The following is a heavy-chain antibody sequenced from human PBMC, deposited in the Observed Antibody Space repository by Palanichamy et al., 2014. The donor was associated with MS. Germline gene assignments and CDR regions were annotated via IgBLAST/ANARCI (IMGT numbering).Heavy chain of an antibody. CDR1: GFIFSNYW. V-gene: IGHV3-74*01. D-gene: IGHD3-16*02. CDR3: ARDRYRFDP. CDR2: INSDGGSI. Sequence: EVQLVESGGGLVQPGGSLRLSCAASGFIFSNYWMHWVRQAPGKGLVWVSRINSDGGSISYADSVKGRFTISRDNAKNTLYLQMSGLRAEDTAVCYCARDRYRFDPWDQGTLVTVSS. J-gene: IGHJ5*02.